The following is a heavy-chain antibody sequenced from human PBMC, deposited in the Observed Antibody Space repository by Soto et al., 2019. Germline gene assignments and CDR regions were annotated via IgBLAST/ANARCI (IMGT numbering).Heavy chain of an antibody. V-gene: IGHV3-23*01. Sequence: GGSLRLSCAASGFTFSSYAMSWVRQAPGKGLEWVSAISGSGGSTYYADSVKGRFTISRDNSKNTLYLQMNSLRAEDTAVYYCAKDRVEFLEWLTLFDYWGQGTLVTVSS. CDR2: ISGSGGST. D-gene: IGHD3-3*02. CDR3: AKDRVEFLEWLTLFDY. CDR1: GFTFSSYA. J-gene: IGHJ4*02.